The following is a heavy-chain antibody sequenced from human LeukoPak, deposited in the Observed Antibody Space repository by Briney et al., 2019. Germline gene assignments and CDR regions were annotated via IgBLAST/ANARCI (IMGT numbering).Heavy chain of an antibody. D-gene: IGHD3-16*01. CDR2: IRSDGSNK. CDR3: VGDFDY. V-gene: IGHV3-30*02. Sequence: GGSLRLSCAASGFTFSTYGMHWVRQAPGKGLEWVTFIRSDGSNKYYADSAKGRFTISRDNSKNMLYLQMNSLSAEDTAVYYCVGDFDYWGQGTLVTVSS. CDR1: GFTFSTYG. J-gene: IGHJ4*02.